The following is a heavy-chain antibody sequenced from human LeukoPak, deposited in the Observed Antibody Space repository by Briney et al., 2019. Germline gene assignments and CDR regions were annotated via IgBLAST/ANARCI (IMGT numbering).Heavy chain of an antibody. CDR1: GFTFSSYA. CDR3: ARAPVWFGRAYFDY. J-gene: IGHJ4*02. D-gene: IGHD3-10*01. CDR2: ISYDGSNK. V-gene: IGHV3-30-3*01. Sequence: GRSLRLSCAASGFTFSSYAMHWVRQAPGKGLEWVAVISYDGSNKYYADSVRGRFTISRDNSKNTLYLQMNSLRAEDTAVYYCARAPVWFGRAYFDYWGQGTLVTVSS.